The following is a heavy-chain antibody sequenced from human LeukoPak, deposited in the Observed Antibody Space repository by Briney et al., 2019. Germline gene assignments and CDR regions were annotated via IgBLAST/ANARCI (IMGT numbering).Heavy chain of an antibody. CDR1: GDSIKSDNYY. Sequence: SETLSLTCTVSGDSIKSDNYYWSWIRQPAGKGLEWIGRVYASGSTHYDPSLKGRVSISVDASKNQFSLRLNSVTATDTAVYYCARERNDFWGGRHSVYFYYYMDVWGKGATVTVSS. CDR2: VYASGST. V-gene: IGHV4-61*02. D-gene: IGHD3-3*01. CDR3: ARERNDFWGGRHSVYFYYYMDV. J-gene: IGHJ6*03.